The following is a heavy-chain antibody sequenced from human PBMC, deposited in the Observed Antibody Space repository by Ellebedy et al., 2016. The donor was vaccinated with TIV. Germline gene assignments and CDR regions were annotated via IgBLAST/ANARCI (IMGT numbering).Heavy chain of an antibody. J-gene: IGHJ3*01. CDR1: GLTLSSHA. D-gene: IGHD3-10*01. CDR2: ITAGGGNT. CDR3: ARDPVGVRPAFDV. Sequence: PGGSLRLSCAASGLTLSSHAMSWVRQAPGKGLEWVSSITAGGGNTYYADSVKGRFTISRDNSKDTLFLQMNSLKAEDTAIDFCARDPVGVRPAFDVWGQGTMVTVSS. V-gene: IGHV3-23*01.